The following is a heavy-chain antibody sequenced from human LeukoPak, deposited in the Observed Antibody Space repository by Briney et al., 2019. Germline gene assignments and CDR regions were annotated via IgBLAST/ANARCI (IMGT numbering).Heavy chain of an antibody. CDR2: IKGDGSST. CDR3: AKAHLLDWLLPFDY. J-gene: IGHJ4*02. V-gene: IGHV3-74*01. Sequence: PGGSLRLSCAASGFSFSSYWMFWVRQAPGKGLEWVSRIKGDGSSTAYADSVRGRFTISRDNAKNTLSLHMNALRAEDTAVYYCAKAHLLDWLLPFDYWGQGTLVTVSS. CDR1: GFSFSSYW. D-gene: IGHD3/OR15-3a*01.